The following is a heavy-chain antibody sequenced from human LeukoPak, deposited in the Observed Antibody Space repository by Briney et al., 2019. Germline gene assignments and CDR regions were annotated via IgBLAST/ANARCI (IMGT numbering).Heavy chain of an antibody. CDR2: IYYSGST. V-gene: IGHV4-59*08. CDR3: ATYTLSPQYFQH. D-gene: IGHD2-2*02. Sequence: SETLSLTCTVSGGSISSYYWSWIRQPPGKGLEWIGYIYYSGSTNYNPSLKSRVTISVDMSKNQFSLKLSSVTAADTAVYYCATYTLSPQYFQHWGQGTLVTVSS. J-gene: IGHJ1*01. CDR1: GGSISSYY.